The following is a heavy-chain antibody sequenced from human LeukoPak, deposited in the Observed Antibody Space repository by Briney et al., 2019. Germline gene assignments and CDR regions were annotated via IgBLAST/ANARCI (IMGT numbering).Heavy chain of an antibody. Sequence: PSETLSLTCTVSGGSISSGSYYWSWIRQPAGKGLEWIGRIYTSGSTNYNPSLNSRVTISVDTSKNQFSLKLSSVTAADTAVYYCARSPVVPAPSRYFDYWGQGTLVTVSS. D-gene: IGHD2-2*01. CDR1: GGSISSGSYY. CDR2: IYTSGST. J-gene: IGHJ4*02. CDR3: ARSPVVPAPSRYFDY. V-gene: IGHV4-61*02.